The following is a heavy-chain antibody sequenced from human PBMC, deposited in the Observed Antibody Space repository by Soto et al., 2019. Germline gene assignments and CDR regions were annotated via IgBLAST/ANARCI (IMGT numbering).Heavy chain of an antibody. Sequence: PSETLSLTCAVSGGSISSSNWWSWVRQPPGKGLEWIGEIYHSGSTNYNPSLKSRVTISVDKSKNQFSLKLSSVTAADTAVYYCARRGGYCSSTSRYTSYYGMDVWGQGTTVTV. V-gene: IGHV4-4*02. CDR3: ARRGGYCSSTSRYTSYYGMDV. CDR1: GGSISSSNW. D-gene: IGHD2-2*02. CDR2: IYHSGST. J-gene: IGHJ6*02.